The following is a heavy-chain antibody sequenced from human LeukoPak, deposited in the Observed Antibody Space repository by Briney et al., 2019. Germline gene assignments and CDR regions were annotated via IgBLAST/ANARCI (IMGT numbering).Heavy chain of an antibody. J-gene: IGHJ4*02. CDR1: GGTFSSYA. D-gene: IGHD3-3*01. Sequence: AASVKVSCKASGGTFSSYAISWVRQAPGQGLEWMGIVNPSDNSTTYAQEFQGRVTMTSDTSTSTVYMELSSLRSEDTAIYYCARDGGLGRDFWSGYNYYFDYWGQGTLVTVSS. CDR2: VNPSDNST. CDR3: ARDGGLGRDFWSGYNYYFDY. V-gene: IGHV1-46*01.